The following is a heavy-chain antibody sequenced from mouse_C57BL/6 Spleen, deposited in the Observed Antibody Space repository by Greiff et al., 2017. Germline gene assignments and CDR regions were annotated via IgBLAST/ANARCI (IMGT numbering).Heavy chain of an antibody. V-gene: IGHV8-6*01. D-gene: IGHD2-3*01. Sequence: QVTLKVSGPGILQPSQTLSLTCSFSGFSLSTFGMGVSWIRQPSGKALEWLAHIYWDDDKHYNPSLKSQLRISKDTSNNQVFLKITTVDTVDTATYYCARIRRDGYFEGSYYAMDYWGQGTSVTVSS. J-gene: IGHJ4*01. CDR3: ARIRRDGYFEGSYYAMDY. CDR2: IYWDDDK. CDR1: GFSLSTFGMG.